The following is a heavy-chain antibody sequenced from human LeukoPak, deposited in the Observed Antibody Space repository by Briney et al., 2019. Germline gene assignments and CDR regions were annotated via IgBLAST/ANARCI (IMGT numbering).Heavy chain of an antibody. D-gene: IGHD4-17*01. CDR2: IYSSGST. V-gene: IGHV3-53*01. CDR3: ARDLYGVSHDY. J-gene: IGHJ4*02. CDR1: GFTVSSNY. Sequence: GGSLRLSCAASGFTVSSNYMNWVRQAPGRGLEWVSVIYSSGSTYYADSVKGRFTISRDNSKNTLYLQMNSLRAEDTAVYYCARDLYGVSHDYWGQGTLVTVSS.